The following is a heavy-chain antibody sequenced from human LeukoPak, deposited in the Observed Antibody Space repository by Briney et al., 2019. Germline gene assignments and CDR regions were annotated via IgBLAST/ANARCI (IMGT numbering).Heavy chain of an antibody. CDR2: ISGSGGTT. D-gene: IGHD6-13*01. Sequence: GGSLRLSCAASGFTFSSYAMSWVRQVPGKGLEWVSAISGSGGTTNYADSVKGRFTISRDDSKNTLYLQMNSLRAEDTAVYYCARDPYSSSWYFDYWGQGTLVTVSS. J-gene: IGHJ4*02. V-gene: IGHV3-23*01. CDR3: ARDPYSSSWYFDY. CDR1: GFTFSSYA.